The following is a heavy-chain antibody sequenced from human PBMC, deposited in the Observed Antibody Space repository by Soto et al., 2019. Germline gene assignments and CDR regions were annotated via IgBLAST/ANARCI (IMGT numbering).Heavy chain of an antibody. CDR2: IIPILGIA. CDR1: GGTFSSYT. D-gene: IGHD2-2*01. V-gene: IGHV1-69*02. Sequence: QVQLVQSGAEVKKPGSSVKVSCKASGGTFSSYTISWVRQAPGQGLEWMGRIIPILGIANYAQKVQGRVTITAVKSTSTAYMELSSLRSEDTAVYYCATADIVVVPAAPPHYGMDVWGQGTTVTVSS. CDR3: ATADIVVVPAAPPHYGMDV. J-gene: IGHJ6*02.